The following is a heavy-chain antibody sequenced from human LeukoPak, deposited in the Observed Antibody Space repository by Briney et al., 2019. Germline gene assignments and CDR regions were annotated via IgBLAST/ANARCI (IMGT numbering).Heavy chain of an antibody. CDR1: GGSISSSNW. J-gene: IGHJ6*02. CDR3: ARNPRRDQTDYGMDV. CDR2: IYHSGST. Sequence: SETLSLTCAVSGGSISSSNWWSWVRQPPGKGLEWIGEIYHSGSTNYNPSLKSRVTISVDKSKNQFSLKLSSVTAADTAVYYYARNPRRDQTDYGMDVWGQGTTVTVSS. D-gene: IGHD2-2*01. V-gene: IGHV4-4*02.